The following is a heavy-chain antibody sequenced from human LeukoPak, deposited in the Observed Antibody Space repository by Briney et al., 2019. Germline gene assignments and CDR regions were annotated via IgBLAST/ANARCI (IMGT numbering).Heavy chain of an antibody. CDR2: IKQDGSEK. Sequence: GGSLRLSCAASGFTFRNYWMSWVRQAPGKGLEWVANIKQDGSEKNYVDSVKGRFTISRDNAKNSLYLQMNTLRAEDTAVYYCAREDDWNYEDYWGQGTLVTVSS. CDR3: AREDDWNYEDY. V-gene: IGHV3-7*01. CDR1: GFTFRNYW. D-gene: IGHD1-7*01. J-gene: IGHJ4*02.